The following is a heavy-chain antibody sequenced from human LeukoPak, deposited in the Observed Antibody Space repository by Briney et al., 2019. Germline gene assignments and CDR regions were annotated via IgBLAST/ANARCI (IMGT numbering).Heavy chain of an antibody. CDR2: ISGSGDST. Sequence: PGGSLRLSCEASGFTFSSYAMSWVRQAPGKGLESVSVISGSGDSTYYADSVEGRCTSSRDNSKDALYLQMNSLRAEDTAVYYCARVGYSGYDYDYWGRGTLVTVSS. CDR1: GFTFSSYA. V-gene: IGHV3-23*01. CDR3: ARVGYSGYDYDY. J-gene: IGHJ4*02. D-gene: IGHD5-12*01.